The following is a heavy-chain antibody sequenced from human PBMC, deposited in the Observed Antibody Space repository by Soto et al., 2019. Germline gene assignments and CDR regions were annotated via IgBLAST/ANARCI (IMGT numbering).Heavy chain of an antibody. CDR2: IYHARST. Sequence: QVQLQESGPRLVKPSGTLSLTCTVSGGSITNSNWWSWVRLPPAKGLEWIGDIYHARSTKYNPSLERRVTMSVDTSNNQFALTLTSVTAADTAVYFCARGPPIVGNTTPLDSWGQGTLVTVS. V-gene: IGHV4-4*02. D-gene: IGHD1-26*01. J-gene: IGHJ4*02. CDR3: ARGPPIVGNTTPLDS. CDR1: GGSITNSNW.